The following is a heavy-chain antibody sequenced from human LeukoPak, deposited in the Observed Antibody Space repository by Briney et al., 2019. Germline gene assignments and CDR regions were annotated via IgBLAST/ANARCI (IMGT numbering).Heavy chain of an antibody. V-gene: IGHV4-34*01. J-gene: IGHJ4*02. CDR1: GGSFSGYY. D-gene: IGHD2-15*01. Sequence: SETLSLTCAVYGGSFSGYYWSWIRQPPGKGLEWIGEINHSGSTNYNPSLKSRVTISLDTSKNQFSLKLNSVTTADTAVYYCARRPLVGVIDYWGQGNLVTASS. CDR2: INHSGST. CDR3: ARRPLVGVIDY.